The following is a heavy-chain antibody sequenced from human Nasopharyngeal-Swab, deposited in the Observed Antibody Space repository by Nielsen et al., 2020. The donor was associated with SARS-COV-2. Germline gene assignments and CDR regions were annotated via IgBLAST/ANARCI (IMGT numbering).Heavy chain of an antibody. CDR1: GGSINSGAYY. V-gene: IGHV4-31*03. J-gene: IGHJ4*02. CDR3: ARDLGPGNGRNPYYFDY. D-gene: IGHD4-23*01. Sequence: SETLSLTCTVSGGSINSGAYYWSWIRQHPGKGLEWIGYIYYSGSTYYNPSLKSRVSISLDTSKNQFSLKLRSVTAADTAVYYCARDLGPGNGRNPYYFDYWGQGTLVTVSS. CDR2: IYYSGST.